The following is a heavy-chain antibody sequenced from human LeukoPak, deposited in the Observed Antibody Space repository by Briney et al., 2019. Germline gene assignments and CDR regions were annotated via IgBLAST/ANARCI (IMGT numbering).Heavy chain of an antibody. CDR3: ARDRPDIVVVVAADDAFDI. CDR2: ISSSSSYI. D-gene: IGHD2-15*01. Sequence: GGSVRLSCAASGFTFSSYSMNWVRQAPGKGLEWVSSISSSSSYIYYADSVKGRFTISRDNAKNSLYLQMNSLRAEDTAVYYCARDRPDIVVVVAADDAFDIWGQGTMVTVSS. CDR1: GFTFSSYS. V-gene: IGHV3-21*01. J-gene: IGHJ3*02.